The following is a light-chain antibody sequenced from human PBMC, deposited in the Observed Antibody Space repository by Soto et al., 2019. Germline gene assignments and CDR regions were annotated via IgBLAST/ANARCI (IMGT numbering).Light chain of an antibody. Sequence: EIVLTQSPDTLSLSQGDRATLSCRASQSLNTKYLAWYQQKPGQAPRLLIHGASIRATDIPDRFRGSGSGTEFTLTIFRLEPEDFAVYYCQLYGRVLTFGGGTKVEI. CDR1: QSLNTKY. J-gene: IGKJ4*01. CDR3: QLYGRVLT. V-gene: IGKV3-20*01. CDR2: GAS.